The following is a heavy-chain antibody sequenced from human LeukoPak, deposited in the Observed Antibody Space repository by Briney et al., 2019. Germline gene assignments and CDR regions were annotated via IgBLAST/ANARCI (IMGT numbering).Heavy chain of an antibody. J-gene: IGHJ5*01. Sequence: GGSLRLSCAASGFVFSASYMSWVRKAPGKGLEWVATIKPDGSEKYHVDSVSGRFTISRDNTNGSLFLQMNSLRVDDTAVYYCVRGGTYWTVSWGQGTLVNVS. CDR3: VRGGTYWTVS. V-gene: IGHV3-7*01. CDR1: GFVFSASY. CDR2: IKPDGSEK.